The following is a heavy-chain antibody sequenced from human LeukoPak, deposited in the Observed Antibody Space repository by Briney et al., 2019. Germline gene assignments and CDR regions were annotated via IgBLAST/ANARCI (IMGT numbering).Heavy chain of an antibody. D-gene: IGHD4-17*01. Sequence: GGSLRLSCAASGFTFSSYGMHWVRQAPGKGLEWVAFIRYDGSNKYYADSVKGRFTISRDNSKNTLYLQMNSLRAEDTAVYYCAKDTVRVTTIRRVPHYMDVWGKGTKVTISS. J-gene: IGHJ6*03. CDR1: GFTFSSYG. CDR3: AKDTVRVTTIRRVPHYMDV. V-gene: IGHV3-30*02. CDR2: IRYDGSNK.